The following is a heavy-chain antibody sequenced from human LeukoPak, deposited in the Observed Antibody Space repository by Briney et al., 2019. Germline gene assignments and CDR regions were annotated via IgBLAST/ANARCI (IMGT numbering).Heavy chain of an antibody. D-gene: IGHD6-6*01. V-gene: IGHV4-39*07. CDR1: GDSISRSSDY. J-gene: IGHJ4*02. Sequence: SETLSLTCTVSGDSISRSSDYWGWIRQPPGKGLEWIGEINHRGSTNYNPSLKSRVTISVDTSKNQFSLKLSSVTAADTAVYYCARGLRQLVRSWHYWGQGTLVTVSS. CDR2: INHRGST. CDR3: ARGLRQLVRSWHY.